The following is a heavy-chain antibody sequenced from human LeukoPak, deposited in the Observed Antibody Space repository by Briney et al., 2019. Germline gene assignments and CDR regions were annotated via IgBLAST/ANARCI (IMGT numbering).Heavy chain of an antibody. V-gene: IGHV3-30*18. D-gene: IGHD6-19*01. Sequence: GGSLRLSCAVSGFTISSHGMHWVRQAPGKGLEWVAMISYDGNSKYYGDSVKGRFTISRDNSKNTLYLQMDSLRTEDTAVYYCAKDWGSSGWYNYFDPWGQGTLVTVSS. CDR1: GFTISSHG. CDR3: AKDWGSSGWYNYFDP. CDR2: ISYDGNSK. J-gene: IGHJ5*02.